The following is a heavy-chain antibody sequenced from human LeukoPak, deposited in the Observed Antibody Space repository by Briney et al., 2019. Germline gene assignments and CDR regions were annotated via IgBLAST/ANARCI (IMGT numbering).Heavy chain of an antibody. CDR2: IYYSGST. V-gene: IGHV4-59*01. D-gene: IGHD1-26*01. J-gene: IGHJ4*02. Sequence: SETLSLTCTVSGGSISSYYWSWIRQPPGKGLEWIGYIYYSGSTNYNPSLKSRITISVDTSKNQFSLKLSSVTAADTAVYYCARGIVGATHFDYWGQGTLVTVSS. CDR3: ARGIVGATHFDY. CDR1: GGSISSYY.